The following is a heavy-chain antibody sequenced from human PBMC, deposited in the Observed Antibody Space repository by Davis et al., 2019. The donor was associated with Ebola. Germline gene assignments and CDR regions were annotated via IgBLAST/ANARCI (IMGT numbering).Heavy chain of an antibody. D-gene: IGHD3-10*01. Sequence: GESLKISCAASGFTFSSYGMHWVRQAPGKGLEWVAVIWYDGSNKYYADSVKGRFTISRDNSKNTLYLQMNSLRAEDTAVYYCARDRRITMVRGVQYYFDYWGQGTLVTVSS. CDR3: ARDRRITMVRGVQYYFDY. CDR1: GFTFSSYG. CDR2: IWYDGSNK. J-gene: IGHJ4*02. V-gene: IGHV3-33*01.